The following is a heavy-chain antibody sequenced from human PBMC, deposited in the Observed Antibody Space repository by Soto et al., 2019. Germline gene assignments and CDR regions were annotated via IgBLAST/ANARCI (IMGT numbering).Heavy chain of an antibody. J-gene: IGHJ4*02. CDR1: GYTFTTYD. CDR2: MNPDAGNT. D-gene: IGHD6-19*01. V-gene: IGHV1-8*01. CDR3: ARALGYSSTSRLDL. Sequence: QVQLVQSGAEVEKPGASVKVSCKASGYTFTTYDFNWVRQAPGHGLEWMGWMNPDAGNTGYAQKLQGSVTMTRDTSISTAFMALGGLTAEDTAVYYCARALGYSSTSRLDLWGQVTLVTVSS.